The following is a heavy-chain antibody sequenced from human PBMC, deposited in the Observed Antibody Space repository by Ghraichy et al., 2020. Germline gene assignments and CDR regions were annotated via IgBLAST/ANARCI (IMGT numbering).Heavy chain of an antibody. Sequence: ASVKVSCKASGYTFTGYYMHWVRQAPGQGLEWMGWINPNSGGTNYAQKFQGRVTMTRDTSISTAYMELSRLRSDDTAVYYCARAFGYCSGGSCPLRGPWGQGTLVTVSS. J-gene: IGHJ5*02. CDR2: INPNSGGT. CDR1: GYTFTGYY. V-gene: IGHV1-2*02. D-gene: IGHD2-15*01. CDR3: ARAFGYCSGGSCPLRGP.